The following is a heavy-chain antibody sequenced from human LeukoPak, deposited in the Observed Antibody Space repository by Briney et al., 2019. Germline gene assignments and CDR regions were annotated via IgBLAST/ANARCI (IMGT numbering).Heavy chain of an antibody. Sequence: SETLSLTCTLSGDSISSSDHYWVWLRQSPGKGLEWIGSVSQSGNTYYKSSLKSRVTVSIDTSKNEFSLILTSVTAADTAEYYCARHLYYSASAFWYIDLWGRGTLVIASP. CDR3: ARHLYYSASAFWYIDL. CDR2: VSQSGNT. J-gene: IGHJ2*01. D-gene: IGHD3-10*01. CDR1: GDSISSSDHY. V-gene: IGHV4-39*01.